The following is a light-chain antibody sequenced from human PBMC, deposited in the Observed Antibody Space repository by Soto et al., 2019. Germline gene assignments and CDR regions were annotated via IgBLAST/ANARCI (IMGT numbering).Light chain of an antibody. CDR2: KAS. CDR3: QHYNSYSEA. CDR1: QTISSW. J-gene: IGKJ1*01. V-gene: IGKV1-5*03. Sequence: DIQMTQSPSTLSGSVGDRVTITCRASQTISSWLAWYQRKPGKAPKLLIYKASTLKSGVPSRFSGSGSGTEFTLTINSLQPDDFATYYCQHYNSYSEAFGQGTKVDIK.